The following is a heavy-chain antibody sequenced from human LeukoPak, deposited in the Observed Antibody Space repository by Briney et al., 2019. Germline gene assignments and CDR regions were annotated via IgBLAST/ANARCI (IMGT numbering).Heavy chain of an antibody. V-gene: IGHV3-11*04. Sequence: GGSLRLSCAGSGFTVSSNYMSWVRQAPGKGLEWVSYIRSSGSTMYYADSVKGRFTISRDNAKNSLFLQMNSLRAGDTAVYYCARVRSGGYFDFWGQGTLVTVSS. D-gene: IGHD3-3*01. CDR2: IRSSGSTM. CDR1: GFTVSSNY. J-gene: IGHJ4*02. CDR3: ARVRSGGYFDF.